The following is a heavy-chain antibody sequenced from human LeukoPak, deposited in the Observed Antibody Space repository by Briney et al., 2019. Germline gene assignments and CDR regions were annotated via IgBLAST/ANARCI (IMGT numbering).Heavy chain of an antibody. Sequence: GGSLRLSCAASGFTFDSYGMSWVRQAPGKGLEWVSFITPNADRTSYADSVEGRFTISRDNPRNTLYMQMNSLRDEDTALYYCAIMHGYYDGSGYWVQWGQGTLVTVSS. J-gene: IGHJ1*01. V-gene: IGHV3-23*01. CDR1: GFTFDSYG. D-gene: IGHD3-22*01. CDR3: AIMHGYYDGSGYWVQ. CDR2: ITPNADRT.